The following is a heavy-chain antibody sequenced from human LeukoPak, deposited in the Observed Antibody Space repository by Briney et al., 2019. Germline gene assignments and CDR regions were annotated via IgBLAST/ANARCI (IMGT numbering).Heavy chain of an antibody. CDR2: ISYDGSNK. CDR1: GFTFSGYA. D-gene: IGHD3-10*01. V-gene: IGHV3-30-3*01. J-gene: IGHJ4*02. Sequence: GGSLRLSCAASGFTFSGYAMHWVRQAPGKGLEWVAVISYDGSNKYYADSVKGRFTISRDNSKNTLYLQMNSLRAEDTAVYYCARNPDYGSGSYPDYWGQGTLVTVSS. CDR3: ARNPDYGSGSYPDY.